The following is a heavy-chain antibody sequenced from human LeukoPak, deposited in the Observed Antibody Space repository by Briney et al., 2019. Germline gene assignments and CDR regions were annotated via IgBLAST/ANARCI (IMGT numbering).Heavy chain of an antibody. Sequence: SETLSLTCTVSGGSISSSSYYWGWIRQPPGKGLEWIGSIYYSGSTYYNPSLRSRVTISVDTSKNQFSLKLNSVTAANTAVYYCARHYNSGWDPFDYWGQGTQVTVSS. CDR1: GGSISSSSYY. V-gene: IGHV4-39*07. J-gene: IGHJ4*02. CDR2: IYYSGST. D-gene: IGHD6-19*01. CDR3: ARHYNSGWDPFDY.